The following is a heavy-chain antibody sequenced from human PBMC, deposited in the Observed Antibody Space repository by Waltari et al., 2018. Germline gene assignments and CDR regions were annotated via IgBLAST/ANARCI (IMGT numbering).Heavy chain of an antibody. Sequence: EVQLVESGGGLVQPGGSLRLSCAASGFTFSSYDMPWVRQATGKGLEWVSAIGTAGDTYYPCSVKGRFTISRENAKNSLYLQMNSLRAGDTAVYYCARSKMGRLGELSIDYWGQGTLVTVSS. J-gene: IGHJ4*02. D-gene: IGHD3-16*02. V-gene: IGHV3-13*01. CDR2: IGTAGDT. CDR3: ARSKMGRLGELSIDY. CDR1: GFTFSSYD.